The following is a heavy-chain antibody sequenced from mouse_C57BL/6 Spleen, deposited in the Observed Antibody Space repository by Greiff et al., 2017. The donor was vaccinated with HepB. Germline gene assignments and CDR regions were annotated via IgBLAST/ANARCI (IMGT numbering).Heavy chain of an antibody. J-gene: IGHJ3*01. CDR2: IEPEDGET. Sequence: EVHLVESGAELVKPGASVKLSCTASGFNIKDYYMHWVKQRTEQGLEWIGRIEPEDGETKYAPKFQGKATITADTSSNTAYMQLSSLTSEDSAVYYCAIAYYSNPFAYWGQGTLVTVSA. CDR3: AIAYYSNPFAY. CDR1: GFNIKDYY. D-gene: IGHD2-5*01. V-gene: IGHV14-2*01.